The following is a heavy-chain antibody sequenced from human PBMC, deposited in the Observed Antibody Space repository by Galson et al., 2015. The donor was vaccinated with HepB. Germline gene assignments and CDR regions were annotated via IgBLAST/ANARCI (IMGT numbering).Heavy chain of an antibody. Sequence: SLRLSCAASGFTFSSYSMNWVRQAPGKGLEWVSSISSSSSYIYYADSVKGRFTISRDNAKNSLYLQMNSLRAEDTAVYYCARTGVAAAGTGWFDPWGQGTLVTVSS. CDR3: ARTGVAAAGTGWFDP. J-gene: IGHJ5*02. CDR1: GFTFSSYS. CDR2: ISSSSSYI. D-gene: IGHD6-13*01. V-gene: IGHV3-21*01.